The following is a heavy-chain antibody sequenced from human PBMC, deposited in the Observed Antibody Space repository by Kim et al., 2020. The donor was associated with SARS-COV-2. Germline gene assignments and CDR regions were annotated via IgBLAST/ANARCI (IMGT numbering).Heavy chain of an antibody. CDR3: ARWLMGAKVYNWFDP. Sequence: SETLSLTCTVSGGSVSSGSYYWSWIRQPPGKGLEWIGYIYYSGSTNYNPSLKSRVTISVDTSKNQFSLKLSSVTAADTAVYYCARWLMGAKVYNWFDPWGQGTLVTVSS. CDR2: IYYSGST. V-gene: IGHV4-61*01. J-gene: IGHJ5*02. CDR1: GGSVSSGSYY. D-gene: IGHD1-26*01.